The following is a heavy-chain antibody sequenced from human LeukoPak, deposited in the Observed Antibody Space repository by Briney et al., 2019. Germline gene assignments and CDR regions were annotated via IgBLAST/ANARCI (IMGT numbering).Heavy chain of an antibody. CDR2: IWYDGSNE. Sequence: GGSLRLSCAASGFTFSSYAMHWVRQAPGKGLEWVAVIWYDGSNEYYAESVKGRFTISRDNSKNTLYLQMNSVRAEDTAVYYCARESEAFDIWGQGTMVTVSS. CDR1: GFTFSSYA. V-gene: IGHV3-33*01. J-gene: IGHJ3*02. CDR3: ARESEAFDI.